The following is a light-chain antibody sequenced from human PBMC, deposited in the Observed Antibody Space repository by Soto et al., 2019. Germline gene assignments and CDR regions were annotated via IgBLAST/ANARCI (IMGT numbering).Light chain of an antibody. CDR3: SSYTSSSTLI. V-gene: IGLV2-14*01. CDR1: SSYVGGYNY. J-gene: IGLJ2*01. Sequence: QSALTQPASVSGSPGQSITISCTGTSSYVGGYNYVSWYQQHPDKAPKLMVYDVSNRPSGVSNRFSGSKSGNTASLTISGLQAEDEADYYCSSYTSSSTLIFGGGTKVTVL. CDR2: DVS.